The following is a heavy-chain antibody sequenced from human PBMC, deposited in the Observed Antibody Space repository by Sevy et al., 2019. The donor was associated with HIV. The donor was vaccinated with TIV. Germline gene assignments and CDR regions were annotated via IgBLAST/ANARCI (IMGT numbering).Heavy chain of an antibody. CDR2: FDPEEGEI. CDR3: ATTKDYYESSGYPFDD. J-gene: IGHJ4*02. Sequence: ASVKVSCKVSGYTLTKLSINWVRQAPGKGLEWMGGFDPEEGEIFYSRKFQGRVTMTEDTSTDTAYMELSSLRSEDTAVYYCATTKDYYESSGYPFDDWGQGTPVTVSS. V-gene: IGHV1-24*01. D-gene: IGHD3-22*01. CDR1: GYTLTKLS.